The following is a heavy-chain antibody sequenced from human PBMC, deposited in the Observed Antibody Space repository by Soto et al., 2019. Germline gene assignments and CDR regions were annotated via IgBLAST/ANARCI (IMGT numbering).Heavy chain of an antibody. CDR3: ARFRSERPFDY. CDR1: GLAFSRYT. Sequence: PGGSLRLSCAASGLAFSRYTMHWVRQAPGKGLEWVAVISYDGNNKYYADSEKGRFTISRDNSTNTLSLQMNSLRPEDTAVYYCARFRSERPFDYWGQGTLVTVSS. V-gene: IGHV3-30-3*01. CDR2: ISYDGNNK. J-gene: IGHJ4*02.